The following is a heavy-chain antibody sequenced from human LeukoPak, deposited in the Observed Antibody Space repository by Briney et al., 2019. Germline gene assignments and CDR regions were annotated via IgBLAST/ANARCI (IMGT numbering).Heavy chain of an antibody. CDR2: INPNSGDT. D-gene: IGHD3-22*01. Sequence: GASVNVSCKASGYRFTAHYIHWVRQAPGQGLEWMGWINPNSGDTNYAQKFQGRVTMTRATSISTAYMELSRLKSNDTAVYYCATLNSGGYPWYFNLWGRGTLATVSS. CDR3: ATLNSGGYPWYFNL. V-gene: IGHV1-2*02. CDR1: GYRFTAHY. J-gene: IGHJ2*01.